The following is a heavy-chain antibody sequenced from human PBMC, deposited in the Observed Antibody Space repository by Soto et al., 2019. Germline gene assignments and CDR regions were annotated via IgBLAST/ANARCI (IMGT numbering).Heavy chain of an antibody. CDR2: ISYDGSNK. J-gene: IGHJ4*02. CDR1: GFTFSSYA. CDR3: ARRIYSSPFDY. D-gene: IGHD6-13*01. V-gene: IGHV3-30-3*01. Sequence: GGSLRLSCAASGFTFSSYAMHWVRQAPGKGLEWVAVISYDGSNKYYADSVKGRFTISRDNSKNTLYLQMNNLSAEDTAVYYCARRIYSSPFDYWGQGTLGTDSS.